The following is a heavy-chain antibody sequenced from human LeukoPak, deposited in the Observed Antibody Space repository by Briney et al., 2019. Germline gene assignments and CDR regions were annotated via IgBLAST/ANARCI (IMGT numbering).Heavy chain of an antibody. V-gene: IGHV3-21*01. CDR1: GFTFSSYS. J-gene: IGHJ4*02. CDR2: ISSSGSYI. CDR3: VTNSTSFY. Sequence: GGSLRLSCAASGFTFSSYSMNWVRQAPGKGLEWVSSISSSGSYIYYADSVKGRFTISRDNAKYSLYLQMNSLRAEDTAVYYCVTNSTSFYWGQGTLVTVSS. D-gene: IGHD1-7*01.